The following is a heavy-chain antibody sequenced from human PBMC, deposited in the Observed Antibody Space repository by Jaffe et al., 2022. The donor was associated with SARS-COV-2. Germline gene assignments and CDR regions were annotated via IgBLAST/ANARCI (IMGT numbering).Heavy chain of an antibody. D-gene: IGHD1-26*01. J-gene: IGHJ5*02. Sequence: QLQLQESGPGLLKPSETLSLTCIVSGGSITTTDYYWGWIRQPPGKGLEWIGNIHYTGDIVYNPSLQSRVTISVDTSKNQFSLKVNSVTAADTAVYYCADYSASSGFFDPWGQGTLVTVSS. CDR2: IHYTGDI. V-gene: IGHV4-39*01. CDR1: GGSITTTDYY. CDR3: ADYSASSGFFDP.